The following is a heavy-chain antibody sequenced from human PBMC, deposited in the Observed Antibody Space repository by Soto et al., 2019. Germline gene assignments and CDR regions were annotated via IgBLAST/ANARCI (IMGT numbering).Heavy chain of an antibody. V-gene: IGHV1-3*01. Sequence: ASVKVSCKASGGTFSSYAISWVRQAPGQRLEWMGWINAGNGNTKYSQKFQGRVTITRDTSASTAYMELSSLRSEDTAVYYCARGPFSSSLRYFDYWGQGTLVTVSS. D-gene: IGHD6-6*01. CDR1: GGTFSSYA. CDR3: ARGPFSSSLRYFDY. CDR2: INAGNGNT. J-gene: IGHJ4*02.